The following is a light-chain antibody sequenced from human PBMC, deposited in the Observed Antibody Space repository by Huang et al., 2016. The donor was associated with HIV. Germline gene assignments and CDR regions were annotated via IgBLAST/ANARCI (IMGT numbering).Light chain of an antibody. Sequence: DIQMTQSPSTLSASVGDRVTITCRASQRISDYLAWYQQKPGEAPNLLIYKASSLEGGGPPRFSGSGSVTEFTLTISSLQADDVATYYCQQYNNYPWTFGQGTLVEIK. CDR3: QQYNNYPWT. J-gene: IGKJ1*01. V-gene: IGKV1-5*03. CDR1: QRISDY. CDR2: KAS.